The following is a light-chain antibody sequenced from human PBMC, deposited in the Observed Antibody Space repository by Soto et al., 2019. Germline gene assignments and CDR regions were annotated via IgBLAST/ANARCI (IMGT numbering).Light chain of an antibody. Sequence: EIVLTQSPGTLSLSPGERATLSCRASQSVSSSYLAWYQQKPGQAPRLLIFGASTRATGIPARFSGSGSGTEFTLTISSLQSEDFALYYCQQYNNWPSFGGGTKVDIK. J-gene: IGKJ4*01. V-gene: IGKV3-15*01. CDR3: QQYNNWPS. CDR2: GAS. CDR1: QSVSSSY.